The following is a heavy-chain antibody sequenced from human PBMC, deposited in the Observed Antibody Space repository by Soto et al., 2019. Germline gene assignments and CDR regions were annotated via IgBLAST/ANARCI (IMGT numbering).Heavy chain of an antibody. CDR1: GFTFSSYA. J-gene: IGHJ4*02. CDR3: AKAPPPKYSSGWYFDY. Sequence: EVQLLESGGGLVQPGGSLRLSCAASGFTFSSYAMSWVRQAPGKGLEWVSAISGSGGSTYYADSVKGRFTISRDNSKNTLYLQMNSLRAEDTAVYYCAKAPPPKYSSGWYFDYWGQGTLVTVSS. CDR2: ISGSGGST. D-gene: IGHD6-19*01. V-gene: IGHV3-23*01.